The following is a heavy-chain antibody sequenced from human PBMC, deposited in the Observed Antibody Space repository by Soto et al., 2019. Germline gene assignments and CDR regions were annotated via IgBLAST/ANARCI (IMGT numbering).Heavy chain of an antibody. CDR1: GFSLSTSGVG. J-gene: IGHJ5*02. CDR2: VYWDDDK. V-gene: IGHV2-5*02. D-gene: IGHD6-6*01. CDR3: AHSRIAARGAWFDP. Sequence: SGPTLVNPTQTLTLTCTFSGFSLSTSGVGVGWIRQPPGKALEWLAVVYWDDDKRYSPSLKSRLTITKDTSKNQVVLTMTNMDPVDTATYYCAHSRIAARGAWFDPWGQGTLVTVSS.